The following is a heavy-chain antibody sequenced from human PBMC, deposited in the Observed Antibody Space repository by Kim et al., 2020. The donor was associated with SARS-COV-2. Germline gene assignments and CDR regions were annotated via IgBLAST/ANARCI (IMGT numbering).Heavy chain of an antibody. Sequence: GGSLRLSCAASGLTFSSYDMHPVRQATGIGLEFVSTMGPAGDTYYPGSVKRLFTISTENAKNSLYLHMHSLRSADTAVYYFARALMGSSGLAAFDISA. J-gene: IGHJ3*02. CDR1: GLTFSSYD. V-gene: IGHV3-13*04. D-gene: IGHD3-22*01. CDR2: MGPAGDT. CDR3: ARALMGSSGLAAFDI.